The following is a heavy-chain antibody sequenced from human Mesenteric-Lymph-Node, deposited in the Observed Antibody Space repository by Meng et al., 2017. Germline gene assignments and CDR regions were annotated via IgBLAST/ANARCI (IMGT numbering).Heavy chain of an antibody. D-gene: IGHD3-10*01. V-gene: IGHV1-18*01. CDR2: FVNYRDT. CDR3: VKGTPGRSYCDY. Sequence: QVHLVQPGAGVKKTGASVKVSCKASPYAFGTYGISWVRQAPGLGLEWMGWFVNYRDTYPAPKFQDRVTMTTDTHTNTVIMELRSLTSDDTAVYYCVKGTPGRSYCDYWGQGTLVTVSS. J-gene: IGHJ4*02. CDR1: PYAFGTYG.